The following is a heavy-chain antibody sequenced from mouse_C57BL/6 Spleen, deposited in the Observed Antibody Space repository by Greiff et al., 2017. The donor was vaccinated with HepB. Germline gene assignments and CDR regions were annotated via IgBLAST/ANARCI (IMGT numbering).Heavy chain of an antibody. CDR3: ARGDRGTWFAY. CDR1: GFTFSSYG. D-gene: IGHD3-3*01. Sequence: DVQLVESGGDLVKPGGSLKLSCAASGFTFSSYGMSWVRQTPDKRLEWVATISSGGSYTYYPDSVKGRFTISRDNAKNTLYLQMSSLKSEDTAMYYCARGDRGTWFAYWGQGTLVTVSA. J-gene: IGHJ3*01. CDR2: ISSGGSYT. V-gene: IGHV5-6*01.